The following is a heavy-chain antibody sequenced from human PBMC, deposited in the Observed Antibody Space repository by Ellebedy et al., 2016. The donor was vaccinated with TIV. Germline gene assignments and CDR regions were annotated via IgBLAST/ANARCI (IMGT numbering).Heavy chain of an antibody. CDR1: GYIFRYFY. J-gene: IGHJ4*02. D-gene: IGHD1-26*01. Sequence: ASVKVSXKASGYIFRYFYMHWVRQAPGQGLEWLGVINPTTGSTIYAQKFQGRVTMTRDTSTSTVYMEMASLRYDDTAVYYCARDLVGETSFVGYWGQGTLVTVSS. V-gene: IGHV1-46*03. CDR3: ARDLVGETSFVGY. CDR2: INPTTGST.